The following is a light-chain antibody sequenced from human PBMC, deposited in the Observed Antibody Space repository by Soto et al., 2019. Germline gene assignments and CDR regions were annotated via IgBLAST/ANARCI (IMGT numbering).Light chain of an antibody. CDR3: QQGSTCPCT. Sequence: EIVLTQSPATLSLSPGERATLSCRASQSVSSSLAWYQQKLGQAPRLLIYEASDRATGIPARFSGSGSGTDFTLSISSLEPEDFAVYYCQQGSTCPCTFGQGTKVEIK. V-gene: IGKV3-11*01. J-gene: IGKJ1*01. CDR2: EAS. CDR1: QSVSSS.